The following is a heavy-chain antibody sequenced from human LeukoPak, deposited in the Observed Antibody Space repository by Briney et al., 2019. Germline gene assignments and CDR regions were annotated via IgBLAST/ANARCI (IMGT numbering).Heavy chain of an antibody. D-gene: IGHD6-13*01. Sequence: GGSLRLSCAASGFTFSSYGMHWVRQAPGKGLEWVAFIRYDGSNKYYADSVKGRFTISRDNSKNTLYLQMNSLRAEDTAVYYCAKVARPDIAAAGPPDRWGQGTLVTVSS. CDR1: GFTFSSYG. V-gene: IGHV3-30*02. CDR2: IRYDGSNK. CDR3: AKVARPDIAAAGPPDR. J-gene: IGHJ4*02.